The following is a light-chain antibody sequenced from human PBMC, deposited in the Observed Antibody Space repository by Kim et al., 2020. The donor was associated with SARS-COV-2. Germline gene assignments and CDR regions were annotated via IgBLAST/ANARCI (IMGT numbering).Light chain of an antibody. J-gene: IGLJ3*02. CDR3: AAWDGSLSAQL. CDR2: NND. Sequence: QSVVTQPPSASATPEQRVTISCSGSNSNIGTHTVHWFQQLPGAAPKLLIYNNDIRPSGVPARFSGSKSGTSASLAISGLQSEDEAHYYCAAWDGSLSAQLFGGGTQLTVL. V-gene: IGLV1-44*01. CDR1: NSNIGTHT.